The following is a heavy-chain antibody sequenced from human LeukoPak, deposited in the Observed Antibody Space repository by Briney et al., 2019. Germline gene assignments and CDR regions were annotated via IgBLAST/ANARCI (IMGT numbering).Heavy chain of an antibody. CDR3: ARGSLVHYYGSGSYRIRAGFDS. V-gene: IGHV3-48*03. D-gene: IGHD3-10*01. CDR2: ISASGTLT. J-gene: IGHJ4*02. Sequence: PGGSLRLSCAASGFSFSSYEMNWVRQAPGKGLEWISYISASGTLTHYADSVEGRFTISRDNAKNSLYLQMNSLRGEDTAVYYCARGSLVHYYGSGSYRIRAGFDSWGQGTLVTVSS. CDR1: GFSFSSYE.